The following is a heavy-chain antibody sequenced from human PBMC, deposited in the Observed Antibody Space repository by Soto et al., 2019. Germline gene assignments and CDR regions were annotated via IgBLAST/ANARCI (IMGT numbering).Heavy chain of an antibody. CDR3: ARASGLRFFPRQPNWFDP. J-gene: IGHJ5*02. D-gene: IGHD3-3*01. CDR2: IYYSGST. Sequence: PSETLSLTCTVSGGSISSGGYYWSWIRQHPGKGLEWIGYIYYSGSTYYNPSLKSRVTISVDTSKNQFSLKLSSVTAADTAVYYCARASGLRFFPRQPNWFDPWGQGTLVTVS. V-gene: IGHV4-31*03. CDR1: GGSISSGGYY.